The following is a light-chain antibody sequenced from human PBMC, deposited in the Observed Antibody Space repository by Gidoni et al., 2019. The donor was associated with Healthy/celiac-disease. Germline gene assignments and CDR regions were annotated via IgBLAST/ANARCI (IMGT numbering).Light chain of an antibody. CDR1: QSVSSSY. Sequence: EIVLTQSTGTLSLSPGERATLACIASQSVSSSYLAWYQQKPGQAPRLLIYGASSRAPGIPDRFSGSGSGTDCTLTISRLVPEDFAVYYCQQYGSSPRTFGQGTKVEIK. J-gene: IGKJ1*01. CDR3: QQYGSSPRT. CDR2: GAS. V-gene: IGKV3-20*01.